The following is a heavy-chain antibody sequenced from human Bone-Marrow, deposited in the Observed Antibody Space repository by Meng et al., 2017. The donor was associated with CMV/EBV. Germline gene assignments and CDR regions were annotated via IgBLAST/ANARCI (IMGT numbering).Heavy chain of an antibody. J-gene: IGHJ5*02. CDR2: INPNSGGT. D-gene: IGHD3-3*01. Sequence: HWVRQAPGQGLKWMGWINPNSGGTNYAQKFQGRVTMTRDTSISTAYMELSRLRSDDTAVYYCARENGNARLYYDFWSGYYTVNWFDPWGQGTLVTVSS. V-gene: IGHV1-2*02. CDR3: ARENGNARLYYDFWSGYYTVNWFDP.